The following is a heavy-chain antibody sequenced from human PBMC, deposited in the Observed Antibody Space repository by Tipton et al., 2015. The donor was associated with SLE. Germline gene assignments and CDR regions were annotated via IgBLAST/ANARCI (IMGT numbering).Heavy chain of an antibody. CDR1: GGSISSGSYY. CDR3: ARNYYDSSPVLLRGY. J-gene: IGHJ4*02. CDR2: IYTSGST. Sequence: TLSLTCTVSGGSISSGSYYWSWIRQPAGKGLEWIGRIYTSGSTNYNPSLKSRVTISVDTSKNQFSLKLCSVTAADTAVYYCARNYYDSSPVLLRGYWGQGTLVTVSS. V-gene: IGHV4-61*02. D-gene: IGHD3-22*01.